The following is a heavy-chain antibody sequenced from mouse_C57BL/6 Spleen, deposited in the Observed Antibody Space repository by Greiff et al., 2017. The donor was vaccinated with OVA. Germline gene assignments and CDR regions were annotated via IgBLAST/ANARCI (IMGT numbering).Heavy chain of an antibody. V-gene: IGHV5-17*01. Sequence: DVMLVESGGGLVKPGGSLKLSCAASGFTFSDYGMHWVRQAPEKGLEWVAYISSGSSTIYYADTVKGRFTISRDNSKNTLFLQRPSLRSEDTAIYYCSRILYDYYVFRYFDVWGTGTTVTVSS. D-gene: IGHD1-1*01. CDR2: ISSGSSTI. CDR3: SRILYDYYVFRYFDV. CDR1: GFTFSDYG. J-gene: IGHJ1*03.